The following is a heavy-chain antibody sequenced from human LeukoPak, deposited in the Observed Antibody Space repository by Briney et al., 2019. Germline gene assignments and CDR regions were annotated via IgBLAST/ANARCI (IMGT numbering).Heavy chain of an antibody. CDR2: ISSSSSTI. CDR3: ARGTIAARLYWYFDL. J-gene: IGHJ2*01. D-gene: IGHD6-6*01. Sequence: GGSLGLSCAASGFTFSTYSMNWVRQAPGKGLEWVSYISSSSSTIYYADSVKGRFTISRDNAKNSLYLQMNSLRVEDTAVYYCARGTIAARLYWYFDLWGRGTLVTVSS. CDR1: GFTFSTYS. V-gene: IGHV3-48*01.